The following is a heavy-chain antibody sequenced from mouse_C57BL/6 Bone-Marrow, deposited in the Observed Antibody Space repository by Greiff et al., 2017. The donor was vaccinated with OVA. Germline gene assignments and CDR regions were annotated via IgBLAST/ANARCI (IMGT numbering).Heavy chain of an antibody. CDR1: GYSITSGYD. J-gene: IGHJ2*01. D-gene: IGHD3-3*01. CDR3: ARRGGLYFDY. V-gene: IGHV3-1*01. Sequence: EVQLQESGPGMVKPSQSLSLTCTVTGYSITSGYDWHWIRHFPGNKLEWMGYISYSGSTNYNPSLKSRISITHDTSKNHFFLKLNSVTTEDTATYYCARRGGLYFDYWGQGTTLTVSS. CDR2: ISYSGST.